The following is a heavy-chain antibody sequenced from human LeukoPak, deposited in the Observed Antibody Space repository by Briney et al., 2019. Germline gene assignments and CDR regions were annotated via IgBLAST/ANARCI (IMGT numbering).Heavy chain of an antibody. J-gene: IGHJ4*02. D-gene: IGHD1-1*01. CDR2: IKSETNGGTI. V-gene: IGHV3-15*01. Sequence: GGSLRLSCAASGFTFSDAWVSWVRQAPGKGLEWIGRIKSETNGGTIDYAAPVDGRFTLSRDDSKHTLDLQMNSLKTEDTGVYYCSAGTGRSDFDYWGQGTLVIVSS. CDR3: SAGTGRSDFDY. CDR1: GFTFSDAW.